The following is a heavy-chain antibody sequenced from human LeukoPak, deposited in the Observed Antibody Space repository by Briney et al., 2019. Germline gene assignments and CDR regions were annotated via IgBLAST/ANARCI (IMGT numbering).Heavy chain of an antibody. J-gene: IGHJ4*02. CDR1: GFTFSNYA. CDR3: AKDRYCSGGSCSGDFDY. D-gene: IGHD2-15*01. Sequence: GGSLRLSCAASGFTFSNYALSWVRQAPGKGLEWVSGISASGGSTYYADSVKGRFTISRDNSKNTLYVQMNSLRAEDTAAYYCAKDRYCSGGSCSGDFDYWGQGTLVTVSS. V-gene: IGHV3-23*01. CDR2: ISASGGST.